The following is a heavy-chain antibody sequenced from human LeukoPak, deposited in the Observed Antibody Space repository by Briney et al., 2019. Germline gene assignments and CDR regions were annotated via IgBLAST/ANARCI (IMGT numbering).Heavy chain of an antibody. J-gene: IGHJ4*02. Sequence: GGSLRLSCAASGFTFSSYSMNWVRQAPGKGLEWVSSISSSSYIYYADSVKGRFTISRDNAKNSLYLQMNSLRAEDTAVYYCARESLGDSSGYYYDYWGQGTLVTVSS. CDR1: GFTFSSYS. CDR2: ISSSSYI. CDR3: ARESLGDSSGYYYDY. D-gene: IGHD3-22*01. V-gene: IGHV3-21*01.